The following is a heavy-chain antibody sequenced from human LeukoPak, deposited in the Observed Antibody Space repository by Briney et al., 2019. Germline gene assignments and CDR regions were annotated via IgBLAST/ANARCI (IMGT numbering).Heavy chain of an antibody. D-gene: IGHD2/OR15-2a*01. J-gene: IGHJ3*02. Sequence: SETLSLTRTVSGDSIRSSSYYGGWIRQPPGKGLGLNGSIYYRGRPYSNPPLKRQVPLSVDTSKNPFSLKRTAFTPTSPALYYGSRPRRENTSRDAFDIWVQGTMVTVSS. V-gene: IGHV4-39*01. CDR1: GDSIRSSSYY. CDR3: SRPRRENTSRDAFDI. CDR2: IYYRGRP.